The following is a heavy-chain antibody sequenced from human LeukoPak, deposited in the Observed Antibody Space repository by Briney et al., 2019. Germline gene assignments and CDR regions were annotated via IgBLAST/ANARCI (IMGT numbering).Heavy chain of an antibody. CDR1: GGSITNYY. D-gene: IGHD3-16*01. V-gene: IGHV4-59*01. CDR3: ARGGEVSWFDP. CDR2: IYNSGNT. Sequence: SETLSLTCTVSGGSITNYYWSWIRQPPEKGLEWIGYIYNSGNTKYNPSLKSRVTISVDTSKNQFSLKLTSVTAADTAVYYCARGGEVSWFDPRGQGTLVTVSS. J-gene: IGHJ5*02.